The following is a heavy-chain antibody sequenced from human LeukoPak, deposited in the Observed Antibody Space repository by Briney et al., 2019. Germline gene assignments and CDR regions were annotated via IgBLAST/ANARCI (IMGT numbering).Heavy chain of an antibody. V-gene: IGHV3-48*04. CDR3: ARDPLGYCSGGSCDWFDP. D-gene: IGHD2-15*01. CDR1: GFTFSGYS. Sequence: GGSLRLSCAASGFTFSGYSMNWVRQAPGKGLEWVAYLRSSGDTIYYADSVKGRFTISRDNAKNSLYLQMNSLRAEDTAVYYCARDPLGYCSGGSCDWFDPWGQGTLVTVSS. CDR2: LRSSGDTI. J-gene: IGHJ5*02.